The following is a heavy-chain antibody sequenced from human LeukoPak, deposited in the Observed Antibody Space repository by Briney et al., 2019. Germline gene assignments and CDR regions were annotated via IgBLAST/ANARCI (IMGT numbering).Heavy chain of an antibody. Sequence: GESLKISCKVSGYSFTSYCIGWVRPMPRKGLEWMGIIYPGDSGPTYSPSFQGQVTISVDKSINTAYLQWSSLQASDTAMYYCGMSGDRVPLQDDVFDVWGQGTMVTVSS. CDR2: IYPGDSGP. CDR3: GMSGDRVPLQDDVFDV. J-gene: IGHJ3*01. V-gene: IGHV5-51*01. D-gene: IGHD1-26*01. CDR1: GYSFTSYC.